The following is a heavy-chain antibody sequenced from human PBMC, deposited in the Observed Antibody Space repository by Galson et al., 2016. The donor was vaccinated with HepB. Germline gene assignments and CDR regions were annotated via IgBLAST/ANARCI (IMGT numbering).Heavy chain of an antibody. CDR2: IYSGGYT. CDR3: CKHGGFDY. J-gene: IGHJ4*02. Sequence: SLRLSCAASGFTVRSNYMTWVRQAPGQGLQWVSVIYSGGYTYYADSVKGRFTISRDNSKNTLYLYMNNLTAGDTAIYYCCKHGGFDYWGQGTLVTVSS. CDR1: GFTVRSNY. V-gene: IGHV3-53*01. D-gene: IGHD3-16*01.